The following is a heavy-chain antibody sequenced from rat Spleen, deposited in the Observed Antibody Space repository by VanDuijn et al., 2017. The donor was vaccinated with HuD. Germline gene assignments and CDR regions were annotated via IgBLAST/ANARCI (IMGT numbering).Heavy chain of an antibody. CDR1: GFTFNNYW. CDR3: ARHGGYYGYPLYVMDA. Sequence: EVQLVESGGGLVQPGRSLKLSCVASGFTFNNYWMTWIRQAPGKGLEWFASITNTGRSTFYPDSVKGRFTISRDNAKSTLYLQMNSLRSEDTATYYCARHGGYYGYPLYVMDAWGQGASVTVSS. CDR2: ITNTGRST. V-gene: IGHV5-31*01. J-gene: IGHJ4*01. D-gene: IGHD1-7*01.